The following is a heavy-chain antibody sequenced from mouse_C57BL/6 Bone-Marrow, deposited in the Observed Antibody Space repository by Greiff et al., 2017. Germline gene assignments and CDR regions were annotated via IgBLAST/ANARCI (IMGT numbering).Heavy chain of an antibody. CDR2: IDPSDSET. Sequence: VQLQQPGAELVRPRSSVKLSCKASGYTFTSYWMHWVKQRPIQGLEWIGNIDPSDSETHYNQKFKDKATLTVDKSSSTAYMQLSSLTSEDSAVYYCARRGSFDYWGQGTTLTVSS. V-gene: IGHV1-52*01. J-gene: IGHJ2*01. CDR1: GYTFTSYW. CDR3: ARRGSFDY.